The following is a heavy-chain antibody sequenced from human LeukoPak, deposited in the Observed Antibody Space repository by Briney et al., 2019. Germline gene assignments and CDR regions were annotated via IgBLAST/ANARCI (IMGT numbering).Heavy chain of an antibody. J-gene: IGHJ6*02. CDR3: ASGYCSGTSCHEDYYYGMDV. Sequence: SETLSLTCTVSGGSISSGDYYWSWIRQPPGKGLEWIGYIYYSGSTYYNPSLKNRVTISVDTSKNQFSLKLSSVTAADTAVYYCASGYCSGTSCHEDYYYGMDVWGQGTTVTVSS. CDR2: IYYSGST. CDR1: GGSISSGDYY. D-gene: IGHD2-2*03. V-gene: IGHV4-30-4*01.